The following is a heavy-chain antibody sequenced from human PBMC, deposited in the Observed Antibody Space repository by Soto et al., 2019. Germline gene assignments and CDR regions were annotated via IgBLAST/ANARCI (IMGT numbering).Heavy chain of an antibody. CDR3: ARYPHEFWSSYFFDP. Sequence: HVQLVQSGAEVKKPGASVKVSCKASGYPFDMYGINWVRQAPGQRLEWMGWISAYNGQTDYAQNFQGRVTMATDTSTNTAYMELRNLRSDDTAVYYCARYPHEFWSSYFFDPWGPGTLVTVSS. CDR1: GYPFDMYG. D-gene: IGHD3-3*01. V-gene: IGHV1-18*01. CDR2: ISAYNGQT. J-gene: IGHJ5*02.